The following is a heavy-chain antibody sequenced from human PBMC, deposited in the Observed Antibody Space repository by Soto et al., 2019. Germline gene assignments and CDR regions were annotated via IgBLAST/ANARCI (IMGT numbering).Heavy chain of an antibody. CDR3: AREGYNFGPFDY. CDR1: GGSLSTYY. D-gene: IGHD5-18*01. CDR2: ISDSGTT. J-gene: IGHJ4*02. Sequence: SETLSLTCTVSGGSLSTYYRSWIRRPPGMGLEWIASISDSGTTNYNSSLKSRVTISIDTSKKQFSLKFNSVTAADTAVYYCAREGYNFGPFDYWGQGALVTV. V-gene: IGHV4-59*01.